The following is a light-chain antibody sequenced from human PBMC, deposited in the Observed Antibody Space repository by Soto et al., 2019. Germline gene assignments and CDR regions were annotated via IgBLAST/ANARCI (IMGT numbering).Light chain of an antibody. CDR3: MQALETPWT. Sequence: DIVMTQSPLSLPVTPGEPASISCRSSQSLLHSNGYNYVDWYLQKPGHSPQLLIYFGSNRASGVPDRFSGSESGTDLTLKISRVEADDVGVYYCMQALETPWTFGQGTKVEIK. CDR1: QSLLHSNGYNY. CDR2: FGS. J-gene: IGKJ1*01. V-gene: IGKV2-28*01.